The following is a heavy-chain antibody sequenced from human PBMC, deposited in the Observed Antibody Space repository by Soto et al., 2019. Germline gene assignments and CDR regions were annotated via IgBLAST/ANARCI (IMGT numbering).Heavy chain of an antibody. CDR2: ISYDGNNE. Sequence: QVQLVESGGGVVQPGRSLRLSCAASGFTFGAYTMHWVRQPPGKGLEWVAVISYDGNNEHYTDPVKGRFTVSRDNSKSTRYLQMNSLKSEDTAVYYCARDGYSGRSDGFDIWGQGTTVTVSS. V-gene: IGHV3-30-3*01. D-gene: IGHD1-26*01. CDR3: ARDGYSGRSDGFDI. J-gene: IGHJ3*02. CDR1: GFTFGAYT.